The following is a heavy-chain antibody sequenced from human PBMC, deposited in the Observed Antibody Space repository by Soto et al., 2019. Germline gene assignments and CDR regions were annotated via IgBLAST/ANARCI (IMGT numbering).Heavy chain of an antibody. V-gene: IGHV3-23*01. J-gene: IGHJ4*02. D-gene: IGHD3-10*01. CDR2: MRDSDGGT. CDR3: ARERYYYGSGDY. Sequence: GGSLRLSCAASGFTISSYAMSWVRQAPGKGLEWVSMMRDSDGGTYYADSVKGQFTISRDNAKNSLYLQMNSLRAEDTAVYYCARERYYYGSGDYWGQGTLVTVSS. CDR1: GFTISSYA.